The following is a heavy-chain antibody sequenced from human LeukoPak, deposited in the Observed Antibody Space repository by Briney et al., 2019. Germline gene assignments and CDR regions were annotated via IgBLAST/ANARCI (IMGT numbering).Heavy chain of an antibody. CDR2: IWFDGSNK. J-gene: IGHJ6*02. V-gene: IGHV3-30*02. D-gene: IGHD3-10*01. CDR3: AKAHYYGSGRESMDV. Sequence: PGGSLRLSCAASGFTFRNYAMHWVRQAPGKGLEWVAVIWFDGSNKYYADSVKGRFTISRDNSKNTLYLQMNSLRAEDTAVYYCAKAHYYGSGRESMDVWGQGTTVTVSS. CDR1: GFTFRNYA.